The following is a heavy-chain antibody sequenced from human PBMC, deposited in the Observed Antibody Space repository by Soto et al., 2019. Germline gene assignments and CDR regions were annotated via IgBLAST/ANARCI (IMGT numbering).Heavy chain of an antibody. J-gene: IGHJ4*02. CDR3: ARENYGSGSYRDY. V-gene: IGHV1-69*02. Sequence: QVPLVQSGAEVKKPGSSVKVSCKASGGTFSSYTISWVRQAPGQGLEWMGRIIPILGIANYAQKFQGRVTITADKSTSTAYMELSSLRSEDTAVYYCARENYGSGSYRDYWGQGTLVTVSS. D-gene: IGHD3-10*01. CDR2: IIPILGIA. CDR1: GGTFSSYT.